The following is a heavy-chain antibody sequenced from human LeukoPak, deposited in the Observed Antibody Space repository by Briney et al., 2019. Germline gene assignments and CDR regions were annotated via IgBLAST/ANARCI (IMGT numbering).Heavy chain of an antibody. Sequence: SETLSLTCTVSGDSISSGSYYWSWIRQPAGKGLEWIGRIYTSGSTNYNPSLKSRVSMSVDTSRNHISLELSSVTAADTAVYYCARDKGVPAADYYYMDVWGKGTTVTVSS. J-gene: IGHJ6*03. CDR1: GDSISSGSYY. CDR2: IYTSGST. D-gene: IGHD2-2*01. V-gene: IGHV4-61*02. CDR3: ARDKGVPAADYYYMDV.